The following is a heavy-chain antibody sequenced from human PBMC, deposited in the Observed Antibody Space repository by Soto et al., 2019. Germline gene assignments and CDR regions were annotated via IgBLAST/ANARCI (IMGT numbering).Heavy chain of an antibody. Sequence: GVPLTLSCGAAGVTCSSYAMSRVSKAPGKGLEWVSAISGSGGSTYYADSVKGRFTISRDNSKNTLYLQMNSLRAEGTAVYYCAGRLRFLEWLLSTTFFDYWGQGTLVTVSS. CDR3: AGRLRFLEWLLSTTFFDY. CDR2: ISGSGGST. J-gene: IGHJ4*02. D-gene: IGHD3-3*01. V-gene: IGHV3-23*01. CDR1: GVTCSSYA.